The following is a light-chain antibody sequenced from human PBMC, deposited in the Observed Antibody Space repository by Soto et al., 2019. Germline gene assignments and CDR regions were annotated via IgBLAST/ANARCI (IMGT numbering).Light chain of an antibody. Sequence: DIQMTQSPSTLSASVGDRVTITCRASQSISSWLAWYQQKPGKAPKLLIYKASTLQSGVPSRFSGIGSGSEFIFAISSLQPDDSATYYCQQYNDNWTLGQGTKVDIK. CDR1: QSISSW. J-gene: IGKJ1*01. CDR3: QQYNDNWT. V-gene: IGKV1-5*03. CDR2: KAS.